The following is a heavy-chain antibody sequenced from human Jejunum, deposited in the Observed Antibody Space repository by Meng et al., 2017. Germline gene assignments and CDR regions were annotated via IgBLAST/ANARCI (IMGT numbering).Heavy chain of an antibody. J-gene: IGHJ4*02. V-gene: IGHV3-7*01. CDR1: GFTFSSYE. Sequence: GESLKISCAASGFTFSSYEMNWVRQAPGKGLEWVANRKHDGGDKYYVDSVKGRFTISRDNAKKALYLQMNSLRAEDTAVYYCERGRGADYWGQGTLVTVSS. D-gene: IGHD1-26*01. CDR2: RKHDGGDK. CDR3: ERGRGADY.